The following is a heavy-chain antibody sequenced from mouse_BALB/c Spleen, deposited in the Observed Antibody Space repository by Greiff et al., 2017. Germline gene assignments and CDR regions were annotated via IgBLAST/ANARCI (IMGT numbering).Heavy chain of an antibody. CDR1: GYTFTYYN. Sequence: EVQLQQSGPELVKPGASVKIPCKASGYTFTYYNMDWVKQSHGKSLEWIGDINPNNGGTIYNQKFKGKATLTVDKSSSTAYMELRSLTSEDTAVYFCTRDSYYGSGNFDYWGQGTTLTVSS. J-gene: IGHJ2*01. CDR2: INPNNGGT. V-gene: IGHV1-18*01. CDR3: TRDSYYGSGNFDY. D-gene: IGHD1-1*01.